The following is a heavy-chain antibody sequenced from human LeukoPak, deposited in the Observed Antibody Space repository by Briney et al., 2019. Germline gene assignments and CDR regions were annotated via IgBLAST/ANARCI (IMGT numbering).Heavy chain of an antibody. CDR2: IIPIFGTA. J-gene: IGHJ6*02. V-gene: IGHV1-69*13. CDR1: GYTFTGYY. Sequence: SVKVSCKASGYTFTGYYMHWVRQAPGQGLEWMGGIIPIFGTANYAQKFQGRVTITADESTSTAYMELSSLRSEDTAVYYCARAAAAGRDYYYGMDVWGQGTTVTVSS. CDR3: ARAAAAGRDYYYGMDV. D-gene: IGHD6-13*01.